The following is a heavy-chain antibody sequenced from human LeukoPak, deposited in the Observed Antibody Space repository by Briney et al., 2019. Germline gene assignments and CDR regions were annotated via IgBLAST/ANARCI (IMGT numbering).Heavy chain of an antibody. CDR2: IYSGRST. CDR3: ARFPGIANVFYYGMDV. CDR1: GFIVSNNY. Sequence: GGSLRLSCAASGFIVSNNYINWVRQAPGKGLEWVSVIYSGRSTYYADSVKGRFTISRDSSKNTLYLQMNSLRVEDTAVYYCARFPGIANVFYYGMDVWGQGTTVTVSS. J-gene: IGHJ6*02. D-gene: IGHD6-13*01. V-gene: IGHV3-66*01.